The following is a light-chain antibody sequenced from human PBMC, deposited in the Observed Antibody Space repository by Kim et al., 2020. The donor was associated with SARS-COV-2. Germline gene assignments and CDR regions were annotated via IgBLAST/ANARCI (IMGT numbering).Light chain of an antibody. CDR1: QSVDSNF. V-gene: IGKV3-20*01. Sequence: GDRATISCRASQSVDSNFLAWYQQKPGQAPSLLIYGASSRATGVPYRFSGSGSGTDFTLTISRLEPEDFAVYYCQQYGTSPATFGQGTKLDIK. CDR2: GAS. CDR3: QQYGTSPAT. J-gene: IGKJ1*01.